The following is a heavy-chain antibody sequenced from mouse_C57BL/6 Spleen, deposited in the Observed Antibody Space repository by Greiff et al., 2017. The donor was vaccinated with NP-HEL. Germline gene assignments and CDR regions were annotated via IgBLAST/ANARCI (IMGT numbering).Heavy chain of an antibody. CDR1: GFTFSSYA. V-gene: IGHV5-4*01. CDR3: ARDRDGYSHWYFDV. J-gene: IGHJ1*03. CDR2: ISDGGSYT. D-gene: IGHD2-3*01. Sequence: EVKLVESGGGLVKPGGSLKLSCAASGFTFSSYAMSWVRQTPEKRLEWVATISDGGSYTYYPDNVKGRFTISRDNAKNNLYLQMGHLKSEDTAMYYCARDRDGYSHWYFDVWGTGTTVTVSS.